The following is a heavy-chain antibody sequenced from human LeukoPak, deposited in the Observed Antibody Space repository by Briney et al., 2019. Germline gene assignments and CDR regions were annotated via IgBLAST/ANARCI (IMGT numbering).Heavy chain of an antibody. CDR3: ASGEDYDSSGYRYFDY. D-gene: IGHD3-22*01. Sequence: GGSLRLSCAASGFTFSSYWMTWVRQAPGKGLEWVANIKEDGSEKYYVDSVKGRFTVSRDNAKNSLYLQMNSLRAEDTAVYYCASGEDYDSSGYRYFDYWGQGTLVTVSS. CDR1: GFTFSSYW. V-gene: IGHV3-7*01. J-gene: IGHJ4*02. CDR2: IKEDGSEK.